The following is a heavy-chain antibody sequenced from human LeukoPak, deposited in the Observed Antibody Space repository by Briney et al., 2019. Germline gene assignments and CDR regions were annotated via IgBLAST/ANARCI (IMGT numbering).Heavy chain of an antibody. CDR3: EAYGSV. CDR1: GLTFSSYW. D-gene: IGHD3-10*01. CDR2: IKGDGSEE. Sequence: GGSLRLSCAASGLTFSSYWMSWVRQAPGKGLEWVANIKGDGSEEYYADSVRGRFTISRDNARNSLFLQMSSLRAEDTAVYYCEAYGSVWGQGTLVTVSS. V-gene: IGHV3-7*03. J-gene: IGHJ4*02.